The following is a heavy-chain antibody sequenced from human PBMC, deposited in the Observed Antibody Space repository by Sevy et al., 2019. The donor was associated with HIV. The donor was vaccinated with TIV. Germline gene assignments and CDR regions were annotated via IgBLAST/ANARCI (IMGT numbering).Heavy chain of an antibody. CDR3: AKANIVGATVDYFDY. CDR2: IIWDGGST. CDR1: GFTFDDYT. J-gene: IGHJ4*02. Sequence: GGSLRLSCAASGFTFDDYTMHWVRQAPGKGLEWVSLIIWDGGSTYYADSVKGRFTISRDNSKNSLYLQMNSLRTEDTALYYCAKANIVGATVDYFDYWGQGTLVTVSS. V-gene: IGHV3-43*01. D-gene: IGHD1-26*01.